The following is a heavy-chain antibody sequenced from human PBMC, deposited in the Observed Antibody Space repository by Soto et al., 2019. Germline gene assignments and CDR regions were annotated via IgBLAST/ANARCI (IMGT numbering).Heavy chain of an antibody. CDR2: IDPSDSYT. V-gene: IGHV5-10-1*01. CDR1: GYSLTSYW. D-gene: IGHD2-15*01. Sequence: GESLKISCKGSGYSLTSYWISWVRQMPGKGLEWMGRIDPSDSYTNYSPSFQGHVTISADKSISTAYLQWSSLKASDTAMYYCARLARPDCSGGSCYFPYYYYYYGMDVWGQGTTVTVSS. J-gene: IGHJ6*02. CDR3: ARLARPDCSGGSCYFPYYYYYYGMDV.